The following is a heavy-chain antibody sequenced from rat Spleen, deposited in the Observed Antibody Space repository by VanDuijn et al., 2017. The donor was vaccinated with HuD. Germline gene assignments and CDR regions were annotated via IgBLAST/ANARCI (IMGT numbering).Heavy chain of an antibody. V-gene: IGHV5-19*01. CDR1: GFTFSDYA. Sequence: EVQLVETGGGLVQPGRSLKLSCAASGFTFSDYAMNWIRQAPTKGLEWVASISPTGGSTHYRDSVKGRFTISRDNAESTLYLQMNSLRSEDTATYYCTREGNSGYDYWGQGVMVTVSS. D-gene: IGHD4-3*01. J-gene: IGHJ2*01. CDR2: ISPTGGST. CDR3: TREGNSGYDY.